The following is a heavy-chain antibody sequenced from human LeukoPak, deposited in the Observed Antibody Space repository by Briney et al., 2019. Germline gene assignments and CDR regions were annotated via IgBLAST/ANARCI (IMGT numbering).Heavy chain of an antibody. Sequence: GGSLRLSCAASGFTFSDYAIHWIRQAPGKGLEWVAVITYDGSNKYYADSVKGRFTISRDNSKNTMYLQMSSLRAEDTAVYYCARETSWPWGQGTLVTVSS. CDR1: GFTFSDYA. CDR3: ARETSWP. CDR2: ITYDGSNK. J-gene: IGHJ5*02. D-gene: IGHD6-13*01. V-gene: IGHV3-30-3*01.